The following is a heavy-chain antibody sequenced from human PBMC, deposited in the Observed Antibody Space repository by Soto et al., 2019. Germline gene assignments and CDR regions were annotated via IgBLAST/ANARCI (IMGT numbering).Heavy chain of an antibody. J-gene: IGHJ4*02. CDR3: ARGGYSYGEYYFDY. CDR2: IIPIFGTA. D-gene: IGHD5-18*01. V-gene: IGHV1-69*13. CDR1: RGTFGSYA. Sequence: VKASSKASRGTFGSYARRWVRQSPGQGLEWMGGIIPIFGTANYAQKFQGRVTITADESTSTAYMELSRLRSDDTAVYYCARGGYSYGEYYFDYWGQGTLVTVSS.